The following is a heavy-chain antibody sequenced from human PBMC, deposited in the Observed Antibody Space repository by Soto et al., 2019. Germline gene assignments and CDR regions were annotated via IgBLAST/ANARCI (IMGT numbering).Heavy chain of an antibody. D-gene: IGHD1-7*01. CDR1: GFSLSTSGMC. J-gene: IGHJ6*02. Sequence: SGPTLVNPTQTLTLTCTFSGFSLSTSGMCVSWIRQPPGKALEWLALIDWDDDKYYSTSLKTRLTISKDTSKNQVVLTMTNMDPVDTATYYCARVLAPGTFYYYYGMDVWGQGTTVTVSS. CDR3: ARVLAPGTFYYYYGMDV. CDR2: IDWDDDK. V-gene: IGHV2-70*01.